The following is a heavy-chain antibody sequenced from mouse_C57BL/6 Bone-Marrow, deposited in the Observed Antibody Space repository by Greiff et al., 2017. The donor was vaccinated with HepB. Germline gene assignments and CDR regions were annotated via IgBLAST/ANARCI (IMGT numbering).Heavy chain of an antibody. J-gene: IGHJ2*01. V-gene: IGHV2-6-1*01. CDR2: IWSDGST. D-gene: IGHD2-4*01. CDR1: GFSLTSYG. Sequence: VKLMESGPGLVAPSQSLSITCTVSGFSLTSYGVHWVRQPPGKGLEWLVVIWSDGSTTYNSALKSRLSISKDNSKSQVFLKMNSLQTDDTAMYYCARHGGLRPFYYFDYWGQGTTLTVSS. CDR3: ARHGGLRPFYYFDY.